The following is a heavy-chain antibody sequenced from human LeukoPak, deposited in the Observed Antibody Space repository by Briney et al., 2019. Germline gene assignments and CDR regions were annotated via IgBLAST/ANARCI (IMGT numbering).Heavy chain of an antibody. CDR2: IRYDGSNE. Sequence: GGSLRLSCAASGFTFSSYGMHWVRQAPGKGREWVSFIRYDGSNEYYADSVKGRFTISRDNSKNTLYLQMSSLRAEDTAVYYCAKDYYGSGTTLDYWGQGTLVTVSS. CDR1: GFTFSSYG. CDR3: AKDYYGSGTTLDY. D-gene: IGHD3-10*01. J-gene: IGHJ4*02. V-gene: IGHV3-30*02.